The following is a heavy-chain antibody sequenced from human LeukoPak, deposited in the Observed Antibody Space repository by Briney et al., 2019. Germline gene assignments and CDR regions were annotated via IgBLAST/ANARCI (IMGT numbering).Heavy chain of an antibody. J-gene: IGHJ4*02. CDR2: INHSGST. V-gene: IGHV4-34*01. CDR1: GGSFSGYY. CDR3: ATFNWNYDFDY. Sequence: KTSETLSLTCAVYGGSFSGYYWSWIRQPPGKGLEWIGEINHSGSTNYNPSLKSRVTISVDTSKNQFSLKLSSVTAADTAVYYCATFNWNYDFDYWGQGTLVTVSS. D-gene: IGHD1-7*01.